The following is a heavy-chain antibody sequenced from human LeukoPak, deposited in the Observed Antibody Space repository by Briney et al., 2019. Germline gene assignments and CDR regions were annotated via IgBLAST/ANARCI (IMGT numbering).Heavy chain of an antibody. D-gene: IGHD6-13*01. J-gene: IGHJ4*02. V-gene: IGHV3-7*01. CDR1: GFIFSDYW. CDR2: IRQDGSDK. CDR3: ARDRESYSSSWDGTDY. Sequence: GGSLRLSCAASGFIFSDYWMTWVRQAPGKGLEWVANIRQDGSDKYYVDSVKGRFTISRDNSKNTLYLQMNSLRAEDTAVYYCARDRESYSSSWDGTDYWGQGTLVTVSS.